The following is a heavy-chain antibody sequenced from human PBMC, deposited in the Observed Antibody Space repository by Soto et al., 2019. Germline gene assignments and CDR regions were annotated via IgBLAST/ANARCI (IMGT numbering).Heavy chain of an antibody. Sequence: SETLSLTCTVSGGSITSSSYYWGWIRQPPGKGLEWIGSFSYSGSTYYNPSLKSRVTISVDTSKSQFSLKLNSVTAADTAVYYCARRLGTNFDSWGQGNLVTVSS. CDR3: ARRLGTNFDS. D-gene: IGHD2-2*01. J-gene: IGHJ4*02. CDR1: GGSITSSSYY. V-gene: IGHV4-39*01. CDR2: FSYSGST.